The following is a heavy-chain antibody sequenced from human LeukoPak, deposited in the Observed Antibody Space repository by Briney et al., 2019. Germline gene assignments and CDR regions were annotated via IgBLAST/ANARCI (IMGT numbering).Heavy chain of an antibody. V-gene: IGHV3-74*01. CDR2: IISDGSSA. CDR1: GFTFSRYS. Sequence: GGSLRLSCAVSGFTFSRYSMNWVRQVPGKGLVWVSRIISDGSSATYADSVKGRFTMSRDNAKNTLYLEMNSLRAEDTAVYYCARDARYNVDVWGQGTTVTVSS. CDR3: ARDARYNVDV. D-gene: IGHD3-9*01. J-gene: IGHJ6*02.